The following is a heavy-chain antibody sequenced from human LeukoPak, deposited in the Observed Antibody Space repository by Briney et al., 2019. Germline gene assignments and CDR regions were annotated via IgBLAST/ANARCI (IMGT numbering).Heavy chain of an antibody. V-gene: IGHV1-69*04. Sequence: ASVKVSCKASGGTFSSYAISWVRQAPGQGLEWMGRIIPILGIANYAQKSQGRVTITADKSTSTAYMELSSLRSEDTAVYYCARVAAARPRWFDPWGQGTLVTVSS. J-gene: IGHJ5*02. CDR1: GGTFSSYA. CDR3: ARVAAARPRWFDP. CDR2: IIPILGIA. D-gene: IGHD6-6*01.